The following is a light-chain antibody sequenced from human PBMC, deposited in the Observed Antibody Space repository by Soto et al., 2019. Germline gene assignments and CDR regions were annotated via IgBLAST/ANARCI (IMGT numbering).Light chain of an antibody. CDR3: SSYTSSSTYV. CDR1: SSEVGNYNY. V-gene: IGLV2-11*01. J-gene: IGLJ1*01. Sequence: QSALTQPRSVSASPGQSVTISCSGSSSEVGNYNYVSWYQQHPGKAPKLIIYEVRKRPSGVPDRFSGSKSGNTASLTISGLQAEDEADYYCSSYTSSSTYVFGTGTKLTVL. CDR2: EVR.